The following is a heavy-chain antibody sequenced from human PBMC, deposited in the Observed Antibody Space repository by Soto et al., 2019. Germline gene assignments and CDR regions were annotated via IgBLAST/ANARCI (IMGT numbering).Heavy chain of an antibody. CDR2: IYYRGST. D-gene: IGHD1-26*01. V-gene: IGHV4-59*11. Sequence: SEALSLTCTVSGGSISSHYWSWVRQAPGKGLEWIGHIYYRGSTSYNPSLRSRSTISVDTSNNQFSLKLNSVTTADTAVYYCARDGREASGMDVWGQGTKVTV. CDR1: GGSISSHY. CDR3: ARDGREASGMDV. J-gene: IGHJ6*02.